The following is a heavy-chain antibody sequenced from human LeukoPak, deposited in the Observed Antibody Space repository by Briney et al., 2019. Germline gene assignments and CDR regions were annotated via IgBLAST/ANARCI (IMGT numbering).Heavy chain of an antibody. Sequence: TSETLSLTCTVSGGSINSYLWSWLRQPAERGLEWIGRIYASGSTTYNPSLRSRVAISMDTSKNQFSLRLTSVTAADTAVYYCTRDSGTTGVVKFDPWGQGILVTVSS. V-gene: IGHV4-4*07. D-gene: IGHD4-23*01. CDR2: IYASGST. CDR3: TRDSGTTGVVKFDP. CDR1: GGSINSYL. J-gene: IGHJ5*02.